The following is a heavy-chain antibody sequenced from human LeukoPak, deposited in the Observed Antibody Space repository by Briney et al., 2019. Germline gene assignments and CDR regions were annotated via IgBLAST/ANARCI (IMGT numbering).Heavy chain of an antibody. CDR2: ISWSSGHM. V-gene: IGHV3-9*01. CDR3: VRSVVVVAATPTHFDL. Sequence: PGGSLRLSCAAAEFKFDDYAMHWVRQGPGKGLEWVAGISWSSGHMGYAESVKGRFTISRDNARNALYLQMDGLRRDDTALYYCVRSVVVVAATPTHFDLWGRGTQVIVSS. CDR1: EFKFDDYA. D-gene: IGHD2-15*01. J-gene: IGHJ2*01.